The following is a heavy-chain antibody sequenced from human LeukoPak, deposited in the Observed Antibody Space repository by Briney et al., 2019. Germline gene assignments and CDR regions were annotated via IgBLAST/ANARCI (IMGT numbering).Heavy chain of an antibody. CDR3: ARASGSGSYYFYFDY. V-gene: IGHV1-3*03. J-gene: IGHJ4*02. CDR2: INAGNGNT. Sequence: ASVKVSCKASGYTFTSYAMHWVRQAPGQRLEWMGWINAGNGNTKYSQEFQGRVTITRDTSASTAYMELSSLRSEDTAVYYCARASGSGSYYFYFDYWGQGTLVTVSS. CDR1: GYTFTSYA. D-gene: IGHD3-10*01.